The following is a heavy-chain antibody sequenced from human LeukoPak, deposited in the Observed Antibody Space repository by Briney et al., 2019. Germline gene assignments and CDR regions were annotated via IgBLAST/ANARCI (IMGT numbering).Heavy chain of an antibody. CDR1: GYSISSGRY. CDR3: ARTSVTETLYYFDH. CDR2: VYHGGST. Sequence: SETLSLTCAVSGYSISSGRYWGWIRQPPGKGLEWIGNVYHGGSTYYNPSLKSRVTISIDTSKNQFSLKLSSVTAADTAVYYCARTSVTETLYYFDHWGQGTLVTVSS. V-gene: IGHV4-38-2*01. D-gene: IGHD2-21*02. J-gene: IGHJ4*02.